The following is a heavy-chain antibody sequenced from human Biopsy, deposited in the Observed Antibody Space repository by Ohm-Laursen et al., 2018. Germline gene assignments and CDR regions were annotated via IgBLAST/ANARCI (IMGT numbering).Heavy chain of an antibody. CDR1: GGSISSYY. CDR3: GRREVVITHDAFDT. Sequence: GTLSLTCTVSGGSISSYYWTWIWQPPGQGLEWIGDVYYSGSTNRNASLKSRLTILVDTSKNQFSLKLNSVTAADTAVYYCGRREVVITHDAFDTWGQGTMVTVSS. D-gene: IGHD3-22*01. J-gene: IGHJ3*02. CDR2: VYYSGST. V-gene: IGHV4-59*08.